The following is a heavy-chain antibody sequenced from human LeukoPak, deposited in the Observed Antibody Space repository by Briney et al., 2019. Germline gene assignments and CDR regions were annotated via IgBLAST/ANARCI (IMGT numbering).Heavy chain of an antibody. D-gene: IGHD3-10*01. Sequence: PSETLSLTCTVSGGSISSSHYYWGWIRQPPGKGLEWIGSIYYSGSTYNNPSLKSRVTISVDTSKNQFSLKLSSVTAADTAVYYCARVPSRGSGSYYYYYYYMDVWGKGTTVTVSS. V-gene: IGHV4-39*01. CDR3: ARVPSRGSGSYYYYYYYMDV. J-gene: IGHJ6*03. CDR2: IYYSGST. CDR1: GGSISSSHYY.